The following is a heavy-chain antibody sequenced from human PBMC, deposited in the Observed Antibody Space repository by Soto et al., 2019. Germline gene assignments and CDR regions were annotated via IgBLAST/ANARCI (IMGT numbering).Heavy chain of an antibody. CDR2: IRSKAYGGTT. V-gene: IGHV3-49*03. CDR1: GFTFGDYA. J-gene: IGHJ6*03. D-gene: IGHD3-3*01. Sequence: GGSLRLSCTASGFTFGDYAMSWFRQAPGKGLEWVGFIRSKAYGGTTEYAASVKGRFTISRDDSKSIAYLQMNSLKTEDTAVYYCTREQGYDFWSGSYYYYYYMDVWGKGTTVTVSS. CDR3: TREQGYDFWSGSYYYYYYMDV.